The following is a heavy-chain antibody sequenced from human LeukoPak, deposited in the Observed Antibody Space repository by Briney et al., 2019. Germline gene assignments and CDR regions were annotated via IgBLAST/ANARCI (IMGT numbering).Heavy chain of an antibody. CDR1: EFTFSSYG. Sequence: GRSLRLSCAASEFTFSSYGMHWVRQAPGKGLEWVAVISYDGSNKYYADSVKGRFTISRDNSKNTLYLQMNSLRAEDTAVYYCAKPVGRWLQSDYFDYWGQGTLVTVSS. CDR3: AKPVGRWLQSDYFDY. V-gene: IGHV3-30*18. D-gene: IGHD5-24*01. J-gene: IGHJ4*02. CDR2: ISYDGSNK.